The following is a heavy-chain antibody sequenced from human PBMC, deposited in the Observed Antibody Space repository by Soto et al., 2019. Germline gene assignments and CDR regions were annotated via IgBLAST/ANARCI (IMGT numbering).Heavy chain of an antibody. D-gene: IGHD3-3*01. CDR3: ARGRGDFWSGPTLGKDV. J-gene: IGHJ6*02. Sequence: PSETLSLTCTVSGGSISSGGYYWSWIRQHPGKGLEWIGYIYYSGSTYYNPSLKSRVTISVDTSKNQFSLKLSSVTAADTAVYYCARGRGDFWSGPTLGKDVWGQGTTVTVSS. CDR1: GGSISSGGYY. CDR2: IYYSGST. V-gene: IGHV4-31*03.